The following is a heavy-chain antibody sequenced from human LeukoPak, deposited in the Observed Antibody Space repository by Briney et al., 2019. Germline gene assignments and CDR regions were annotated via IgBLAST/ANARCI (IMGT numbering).Heavy chain of an antibody. V-gene: IGHV4-39*07. D-gene: IGHD3-22*01. CDR3: ARAAPNKTYYYDSSGYYAAFDI. CDR2: IYYSGST. Sequence: SETLSLTCTVSGGSISSYYWGWIRQPPGKGLEWIGSIYYSGSTYYNPSLKSRVTISVDTSKNQFSLKLSSVTAADTAVYYCARAAPNKTYYYDSSGYYAAFDIWGQGTMVTVSS. J-gene: IGHJ3*02. CDR1: GGSISSYY.